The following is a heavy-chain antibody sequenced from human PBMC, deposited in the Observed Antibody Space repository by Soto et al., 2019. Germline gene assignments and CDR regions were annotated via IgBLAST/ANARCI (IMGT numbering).Heavy chain of an antibody. CDR1: GYTFTSYA. V-gene: IGHV1-3*01. J-gene: IGHJ5*02. CDR2: INAGNGNT. CDR3: ARGLGLNYYGSGSYYNVLNWFDP. D-gene: IGHD3-10*01. Sequence: ASVKVSCKASGYTFTSYAMHWVRQAPGQRLEWMGWINAGNGNTKYSQKFQGRVTITRDTSASTAYMELSSLRSEDTAVYYCARGLGLNYYGSGSYYNVLNWFDPWGQGTLVTVSS.